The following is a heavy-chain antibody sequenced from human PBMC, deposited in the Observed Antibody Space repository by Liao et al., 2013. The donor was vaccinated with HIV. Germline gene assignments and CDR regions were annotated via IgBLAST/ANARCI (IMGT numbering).Heavy chain of an antibody. J-gene: IGHJ4*02. CDR1: GDSISNGDYY. Sequence: QVQLQESGPGLVKPSQTLSLTCTVSGDSISNGDYYWSWIRQPPGQGLEWIGYIYYSGSSYYNPLLRSRVTMSLDTSKNQFSLQLNSVTAADTALYYCAKWFGEVWGQGILVTVSS. V-gene: IGHV4-30-4*08. D-gene: IGHD3-10*01. CDR2: IYYSGSS. CDR3: AKWFGEV.